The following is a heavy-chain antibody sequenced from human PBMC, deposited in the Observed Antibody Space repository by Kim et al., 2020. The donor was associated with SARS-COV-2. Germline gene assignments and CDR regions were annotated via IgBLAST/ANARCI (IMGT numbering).Heavy chain of an antibody. V-gene: IGHV3-72*01. D-gene: IGHD5-12*01. CDR1: EFTFSDHH. CDR2: IRNKAKRDTT. CDR3: AVTLHSAYAAGQLIK. J-gene: IGHJ4*02. Sequence: GGSLRLSCAASEFTFSDHHMDWVRQAPGKGLEWVGRIRNKAKRDTTEYAASVKGRFTISRDDAMNSLYLQMNSLNTDDTAVYYCAVTLHSAYAAGQLIKWGQGTLVTVSS.